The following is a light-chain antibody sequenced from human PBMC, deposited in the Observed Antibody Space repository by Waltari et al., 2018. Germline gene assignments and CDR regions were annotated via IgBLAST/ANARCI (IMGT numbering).Light chain of an antibody. V-gene: IGLV2-14*01. Sequence: QSALTQPASVSGSPGQSITISCTGTSSDVGGYNYASWYQQHPGKAPKLMIYDVSKRPSGVSNRFSGSKSGNTASLTISGLQAEDEADYYCSSYTSSSTSVFGGGTKLTVL. CDR1: SSDVGGYNY. J-gene: IGLJ3*02. CDR3: SSYTSSSTSV. CDR2: DVS.